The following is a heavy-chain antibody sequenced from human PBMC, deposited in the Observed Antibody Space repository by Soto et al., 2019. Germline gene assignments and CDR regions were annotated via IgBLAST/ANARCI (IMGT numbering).Heavy chain of an antibody. Sequence: EVQLVESGGDLVQPGGSLRLSCGVSGFTFSDYWMSWVRQAPGKGLEWVATIREDEGAKYYVDSVKGRFTISRDNARNSLFLQMNGLGAEDTAVYYCASPSTTGTTDYWGQGTLVTVSS. CDR2: IREDEGAK. CDR1: GFTFSDYW. CDR3: ASPSTTGTTDY. V-gene: IGHV3-7*01. D-gene: IGHD1-7*01. J-gene: IGHJ4*02.